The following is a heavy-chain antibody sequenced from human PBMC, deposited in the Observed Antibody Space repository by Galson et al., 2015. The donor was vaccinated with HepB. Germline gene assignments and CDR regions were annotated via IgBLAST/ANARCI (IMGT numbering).Heavy chain of an antibody. V-gene: IGHV3-48*02. CDR3: ARAITGTTKAFDY. J-gene: IGHJ4*02. Sequence: SLRLSCAVSGFTFSGYNMNWVRRAPGKGLEWLSYISGSSSTIYYADSVKGRFTISRDNAKNSLYLQMNSLRDEDTAVYYCARAITGTTKAFDYWGQGTLVAVSS. CDR2: ISGSSSTI. CDR1: GFTFSGYN. D-gene: IGHD1-7*01.